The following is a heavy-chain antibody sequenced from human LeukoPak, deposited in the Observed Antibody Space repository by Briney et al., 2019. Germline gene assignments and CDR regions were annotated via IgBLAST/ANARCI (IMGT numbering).Heavy chain of an antibody. CDR3: ARRSSDWELLLPGAAFDI. J-gene: IGHJ3*02. V-gene: IGHV4-39*01. D-gene: IGHD1-26*01. CDR1: GGSISSNRYP. CDR2: IYYSGST. Sequence: SETLSLTFSVTGGSISSNRYPCLWIRQPPGKGLEWIGSIYYSGSTYYNPSLKSRVTISVDTSKNQFSLKLSSVTAADTAVYYCARRSSDWELLLPGAAFDIWGQGTMVTVSS.